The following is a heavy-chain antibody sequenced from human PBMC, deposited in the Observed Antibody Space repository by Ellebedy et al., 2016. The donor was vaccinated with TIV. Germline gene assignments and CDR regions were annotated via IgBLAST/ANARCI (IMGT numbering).Heavy chain of an antibody. CDR3: ARDRDSGH. J-gene: IGHJ4*02. CDR1: GGSFSGYY. V-gene: IGHV4-34*01. D-gene: IGHD5-12*01. Sequence: MPSETLSLTCAVYGGSFSGYYWSWIRQPPGKGLEWIGEINHSGSTNYNPSLKSRVTISVDTSKNQFSLKLSSVTAADTAVYYCARDRDSGHWGQGTLVTVSS. CDR2: INHSGST.